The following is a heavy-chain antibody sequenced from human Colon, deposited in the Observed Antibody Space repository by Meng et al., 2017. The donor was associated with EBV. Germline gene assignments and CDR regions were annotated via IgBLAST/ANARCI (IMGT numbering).Heavy chain of an antibody. V-gene: IGHV4-39*01. CDR3: ARHVYGDSYGF. CDR2: VRYSGTA. J-gene: IGHJ4*02. D-gene: IGHD4-17*01. Sequence: QRQLQESGPGLVKPSEALSLTCTVSGGSLANSDYFWDWIRQPPGKGLEWIGSVRYSGTAYYNPSLTSRVTISVDTSKNQFSLNLSSLTAADTAVYYCARHVYGDSYGFWGQGTLVTVSS. CDR1: GGSLANSDYF.